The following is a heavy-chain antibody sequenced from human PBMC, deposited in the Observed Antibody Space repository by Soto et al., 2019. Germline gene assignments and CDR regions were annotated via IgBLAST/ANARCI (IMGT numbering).Heavy chain of an antibody. CDR2: INAGNGNT. CDR3: VRNHPIYVWGSCRPNPFDY. V-gene: IGHV1-3*01. CDR1: GYTFTSYA. D-gene: IGHD3-16*02. Sequence: ASVKVSCKASGYTFTSYAMHWVRQAPGQRLEWMGWINAGNGNTKYSQKLKGRVTITRDTSASTAYMELSSLRSEDTAVYYCVRNHPIYVWGSCRPNPFDYWGQGTLVTVSS. J-gene: IGHJ4*02.